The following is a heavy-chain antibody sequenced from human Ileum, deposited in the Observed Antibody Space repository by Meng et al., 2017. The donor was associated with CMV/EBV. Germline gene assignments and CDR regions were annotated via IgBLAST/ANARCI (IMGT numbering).Heavy chain of an antibody. CDR1: GSTFTDYS. CDR3: TRDLGSSTWYYNWFDP. CDR2: INPNSGGT. J-gene: IGHJ5*02. D-gene: IGHD6-13*01. Sequence: GSTFTDYSIHWVRQAPGQGLEWMGWINPNSGGTNYAQKFQGRVSMTRDTSISTAYMDLSRLTSNDTAVYYCTRDLGSSTWYYNWFDPWGQGTLVTVSS. V-gene: IGHV1-2*02.